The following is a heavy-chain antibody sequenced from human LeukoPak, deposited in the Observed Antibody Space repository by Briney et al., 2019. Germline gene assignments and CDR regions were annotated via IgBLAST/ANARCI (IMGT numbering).Heavy chain of an antibody. V-gene: IGHV3-30*18. D-gene: IGHD3-3*01. J-gene: IGHJ4*02. CDR1: GLTFSSYG. CDR2: ISYDGSNK. Sequence: GRSLRLSCAASGLTFSSYGMHWVRQAPGKGLEWVAVISYDGSNKYYADSVKGRFTISRDNSKNTLYLQMNSLRAEDTAVYYCAKDRPEPLYYDFWSGYYGGFDYWGQGTLVTASS. CDR3: AKDRPEPLYYDFWSGYYGGFDY.